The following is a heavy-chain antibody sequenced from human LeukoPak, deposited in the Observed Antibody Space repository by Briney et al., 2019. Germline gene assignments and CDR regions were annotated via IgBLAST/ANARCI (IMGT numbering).Heavy chain of an antibody. CDR1: GFTFNNYA. CDR2: ISGSGGST. D-gene: IGHD3-10*01. CDR3: AKERRISYGSGSHYNAGLDY. V-gene: IGHV3-23*01. Sequence: GGSLRLSCAASGFTFNNYAMSWVRQAPGKGLEWVSTISGSGGSTYYADSVKGRFTISRDNSKNTLYLQMNSLRAEDTAVYYCAKERRISYGSGSHYNAGLDYWGKGTLVTVSS. J-gene: IGHJ4*02.